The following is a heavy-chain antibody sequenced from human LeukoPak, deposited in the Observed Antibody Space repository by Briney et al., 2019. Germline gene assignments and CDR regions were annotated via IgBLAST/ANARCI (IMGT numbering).Heavy chain of an antibody. Sequence: ASVKVSCKASGYTFTDYYFHWVRQAPGQGLEWMGWINPNSGGTNYAQKFQGWVTMTRDTSISTAYMELGRLRSDDTAVYYCATVILTGYYNYFDYWGQGTLVTVSS. D-gene: IGHD3-9*01. V-gene: IGHV1-2*04. CDR1: GYTFTDYY. CDR3: ATVILTGYYNYFDY. CDR2: INPNSGGT. J-gene: IGHJ4*02.